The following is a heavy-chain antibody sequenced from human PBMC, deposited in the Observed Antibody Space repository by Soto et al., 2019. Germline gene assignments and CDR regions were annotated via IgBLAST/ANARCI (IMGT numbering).Heavy chain of an antibody. CDR1: GYAFSTYG. CDR3: ARSSGTSYIWFDP. Sequence: QVQLVQSATEVKKPGASVKVSCKASGYAFSTYGISWVRQAPGQGLEWMGWISAYNGNTNYAQKLQDRVTMTTDTSTNTAYMEVRSLRSDDPAVYYCARSSGTSYIWFDPWGQGTLVIVSS. V-gene: IGHV1-18*01. D-gene: IGHD1-26*01. CDR2: ISAYNGNT. J-gene: IGHJ5*02.